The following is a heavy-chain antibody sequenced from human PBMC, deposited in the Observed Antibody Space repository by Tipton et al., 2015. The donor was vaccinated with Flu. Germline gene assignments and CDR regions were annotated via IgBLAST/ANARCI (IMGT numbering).Heavy chain of an antibody. CDR1: GYSISRGYY. J-gene: IGHJ5*02. Sequence: TLSLTCAVSGYSISRGYYWGWIRQPPGKGLEWIGSIYHNGDIHFNPSLKSRVSISVDTSNNRFSLNLTSVTAADTAVYYCARYGSTSYNVWFGPWGQGTLITVSS. CDR3: ARYGSTSYNVWFGP. D-gene: IGHD3-10*01. CDR2: IYHNGDI. V-gene: IGHV4-38-2*01.